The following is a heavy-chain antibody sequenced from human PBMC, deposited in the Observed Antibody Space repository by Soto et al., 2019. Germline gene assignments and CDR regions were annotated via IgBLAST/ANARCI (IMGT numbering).Heavy chain of an antibody. CDR1: GFTCSDFA. CDR3: AKLGYCSNISCLRWFDP. CDR2: IRGSGAST. D-gene: IGHD2-2*01. J-gene: IGHJ5*02. V-gene: IGHV3-23*01. Sequence: PXXSLRLSYAASGFTCSDFAIRCVLQAPGKGLEWVSAIRGSGASTYYADSVKGRFTTSRDNSKSTLYLQMNSLRADETAVYYCAKLGYCSNISCLRWFDPWGQGTLVTVSS.